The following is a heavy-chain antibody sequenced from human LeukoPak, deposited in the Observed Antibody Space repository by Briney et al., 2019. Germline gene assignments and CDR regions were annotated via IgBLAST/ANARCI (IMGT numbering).Heavy chain of an antibody. Sequence: GGSLRLSCAASGFTFSSYSMNWVRQAPGKGLECVSSISSSSSYIYYADSVKGRFTISRDNAKNSLYLQMNSLRAEDTAVYYCARDPPYCGGDCWFDPWGQGTLVTVSS. CDR1: GFTFSSYS. CDR2: ISSSSSYI. CDR3: ARDPPYCGGDCWFDP. V-gene: IGHV3-21*01. J-gene: IGHJ5*02. D-gene: IGHD2-21*01.